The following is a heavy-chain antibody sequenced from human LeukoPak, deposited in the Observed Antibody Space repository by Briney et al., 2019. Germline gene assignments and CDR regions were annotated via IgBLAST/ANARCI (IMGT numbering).Heavy chain of an antibody. J-gene: IGHJ4*02. CDR1: GASISDYY. CDR2: IYYSGST. D-gene: IGHD6-13*01. V-gene: IGHV4-59*13. CDR3: AGAKAAAGIDYFDY. Sequence: SETLSLTCTVSGASISDYYWNWIRQPPRHGLEWIGYIYYSGSTNYNPSLKRRVTISVDTSKTQFSLKLSSVPAAATAVYYCAGAKAAAGIDYFDYWGQGTLVTVSS.